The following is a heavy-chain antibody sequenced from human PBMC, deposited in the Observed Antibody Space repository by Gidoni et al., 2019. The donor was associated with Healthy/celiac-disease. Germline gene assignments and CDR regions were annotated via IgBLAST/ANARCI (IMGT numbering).Heavy chain of an antibody. Sequence: QVQLVQSGAEVKKPGASVKVSCKASGYTFTGYYMHWVRQAPGQGLEWMGRINPNSGGTNYAKKFQGRVTMTRDTSISTAYMELSRLRSDDTAVYYCARDLERVVPAAISYYYGMDVWGQGTTVTVSS. V-gene: IGHV1-2*06. CDR3: ARDLERVVPAAISYYYGMDV. CDR2: INPNSGGT. D-gene: IGHD2-2*02. CDR1: GYTFTGYY. J-gene: IGHJ6*02.